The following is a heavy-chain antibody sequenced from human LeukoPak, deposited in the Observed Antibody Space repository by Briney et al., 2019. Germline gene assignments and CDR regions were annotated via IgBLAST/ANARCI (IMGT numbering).Heavy chain of an antibody. CDR2: ISAYNGNT. J-gene: IGHJ4*02. D-gene: IGHD4-23*01. V-gene: IGHV1-18*04. Sequence: ASVKVSCKASGYTFTGYYMHWVRQAPGQGLEWMGWISAYNGNTNYAQKLQGRVTMTTDTSTSTAYMELRSLRSDDTAVYYCARVPRGFYGGNSWGQGTLVTVSS. CDR1: GYTFTGYY. CDR3: ARVPRGFYGGNS.